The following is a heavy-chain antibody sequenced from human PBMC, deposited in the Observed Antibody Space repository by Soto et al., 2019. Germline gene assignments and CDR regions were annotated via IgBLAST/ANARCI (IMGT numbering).Heavy chain of an antibody. CDR2: IYYNGST. V-gene: IGHV4-39*01. CDR1: GDSITSSGSY. CDR3: ARHGGTSGWYPRIYYSDMNV. J-gene: IGHJ6*02. D-gene: IGHD6-19*01. Sequence: QLQLQESGPGLVKPSETLSLTCTVSGDSITSSGSYWGWIRQPPGKGLEWIGSIYYNGSTSYNPSLKRRATISVDTTKNHLSRKLTSMTAADTAMYYCARHGGTSGWYPRIYYSDMNVWGQGTTVTVSS.